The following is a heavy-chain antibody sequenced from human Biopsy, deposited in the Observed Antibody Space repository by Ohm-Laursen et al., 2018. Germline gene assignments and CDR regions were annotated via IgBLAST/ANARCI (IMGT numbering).Heavy chain of an antibody. CDR1: GGSVSGYY. V-gene: IGHV4-59*08. D-gene: IGHD3/OR15-3a*01. CDR2: IYYNGST. J-gene: IGHJ4*02. Sequence: TLSLTCTVSGGSVSGYYWSWIRQPPGKGLEWIGYIYYNGSTNYNPSLKSRVTISVDTSKNQFSLKLNSVTAADTAVYSCARHSPAPNWTFDYWGQGTQVTVFS. CDR3: ARHSPAPNWTFDY.